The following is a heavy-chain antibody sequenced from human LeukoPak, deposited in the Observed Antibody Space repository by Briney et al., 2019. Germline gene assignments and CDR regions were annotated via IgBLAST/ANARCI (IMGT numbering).Heavy chain of an antibody. CDR1: GVSIRSSSYY. D-gene: IGHD5-24*01. Sequence: SETLSLTCTGSGVSIRSSSYYWGWIRQAPGKGLEWIGCIYYSGRTYYNPSLKSRVTISVDTSKNQFSLKLSSVTAADTAVYYCVATRDYYYYYMDVWGKGTTVTVSS. J-gene: IGHJ6*03. CDR2: IYYSGRT. CDR3: VATRDYYYYYMDV. V-gene: IGHV4-39*01.